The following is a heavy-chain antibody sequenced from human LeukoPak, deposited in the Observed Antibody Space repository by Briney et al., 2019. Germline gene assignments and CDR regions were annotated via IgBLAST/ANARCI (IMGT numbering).Heavy chain of an antibody. CDR1: QYMFTSHV. V-gene: IGHV5-51*01. Sequence: EQSLPIDFQASQYMFTSHVVAWVRPLTGKGLEWMGIIYPGVSETIYSPSFQGQVTISVHKSISTAYLQRGNLKASDTAMYYCALTTSGRVFDYWGQRALVTVSS. D-gene: IGHD4/OR15-4a*01. CDR3: ALTTSGRVFDY. CDR2: IYPGVSET. J-gene: IGHJ4*02.